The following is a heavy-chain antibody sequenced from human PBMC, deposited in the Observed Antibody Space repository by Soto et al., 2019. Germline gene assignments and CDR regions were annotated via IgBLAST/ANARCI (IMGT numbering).Heavy chain of an antibody. Sequence: GGSLRLSCAASGFTFSNAWINWVRQAPGKGLEWVGRIKSKTDGGTTDYAAPVKGRFTISRDDSKNTLYLQMNSLKTEDTAVYYCTTEIMFVDLSYFDYWGQGTLVTVSS. V-gene: IGHV3-15*07. CDR1: GFTFSNAW. J-gene: IGHJ4*02. D-gene: IGHD3-10*02. CDR2: IKSKTDGGTT. CDR3: TTEIMFVDLSYFDY.